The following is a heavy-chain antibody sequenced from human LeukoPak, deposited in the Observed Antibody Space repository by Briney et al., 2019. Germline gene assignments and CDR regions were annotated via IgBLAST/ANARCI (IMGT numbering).Heavy chain of an antibody. D-gene: IGHD1-1*01. CDR2: IVPILGLT. CDR1: GGTFSSFA. J-gene: IGHJ1*01. V-gene: IGHV1-69*04. CDR3: ARGTTDATYNEYFQH. Sequence: GASVKVSCQASGGTFSSFAINWVRQAPGQGLEWMGRIVPILGLTNYAEKFQGGVTITADKSTSTAYMELSSPRSEDTAVYYCARGTTDATYNEYFQHWGQGTLVTVSS.